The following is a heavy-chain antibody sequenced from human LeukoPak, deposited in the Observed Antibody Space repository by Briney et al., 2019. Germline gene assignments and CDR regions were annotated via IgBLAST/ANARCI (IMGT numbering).Heavy chain of an antibody. J-gene: IGHJ4*02. CDR3: ARSGAYGSGSYLSY. CDR2: IIPIFGTA. CDR1: GGTFSSYA. V-gene: IGHV1-69*05. Sequence: APVKVSCKASGGTFSSYAISWVRQAPGQGLEWMGGIIPIFGTANYAQKFQGRVTITTDESTSTAYMELSSLRSEDTAVYYCARSGAYGSGSYLSYWGQGTLVTVSS. D-gene: IGHD3-10*01.